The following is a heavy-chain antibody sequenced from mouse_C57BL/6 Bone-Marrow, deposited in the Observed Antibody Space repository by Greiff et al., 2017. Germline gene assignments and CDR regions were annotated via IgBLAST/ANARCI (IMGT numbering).Heavy chain of an antibody. CDR3: TSHCGRSWFAY. J-gene: IGHJ3*01. CDR1: GYTFTDYE. D-gene: IGHD1-1*01. V-gene: IGHV1-15*01. Sequence: QVQLKQPGAELVRPGASVTLSCKASGYTFTDYEMHWVKQTPVRGLEWIGAIDPETGGTAYNQKFKGKAILTADKSSSTAYMELRSLTSEYSAVYSCTSHCGRSWFAYWGQGTLVTVSA. CDR2: IDPETGGT.